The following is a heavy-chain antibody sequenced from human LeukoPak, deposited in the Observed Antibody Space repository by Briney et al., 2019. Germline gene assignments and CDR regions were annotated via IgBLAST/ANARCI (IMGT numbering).Heavy chain of an antibody. CDR3: ARVGEGELLSDY. Sequence: CXAXGXTVTSXXXXWVXRXTXXGXEXMGWMNPNSGNTGYAQKFQGRVTMTRNTSISTAYMELSSLRSEDTAVYYCARVGEGELLSDYWGQGTLVTVSS. J-gene: IGHJ4*02. CDR2: MNPNSGNT. CDR1: GXTVTSXX. V-gene: IGHV1-8*01. D-gene: IGHD1-26*01.